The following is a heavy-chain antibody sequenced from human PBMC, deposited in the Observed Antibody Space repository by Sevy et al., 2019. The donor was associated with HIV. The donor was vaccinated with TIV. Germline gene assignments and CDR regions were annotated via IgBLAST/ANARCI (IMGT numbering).Heavy chain of an antibody. D-gene: IGHD4-17*01. J-gene: IGHJ6*02. Sequence: GGSLRLSCAASGFTFSSYSMNWVRQAPGKGLEWVSYISSSSSTIYYADSVKGRFTISRDNAKNSRYLQMNSLRDEDTAVYYCASSYGDYPYYYYGMDVWGQGTTVTVSS. CDR1: GFTFSSYS. V-gene: IGHV3-48*02. CDR3: ASSYGDYPYYYYGMDV. CDR2: ISSSSSTI.